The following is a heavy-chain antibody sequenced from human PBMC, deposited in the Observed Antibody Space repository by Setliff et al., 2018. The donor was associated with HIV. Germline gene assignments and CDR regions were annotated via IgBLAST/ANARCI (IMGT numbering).Heavy chain of an antibody. V-gene: IGHV3-9*01. CDR2: INWNSGRI. D-gene: IGHD6-19*01. CDR1: GFRFDDHA. CDR3: VREHAEYSSGFDY. J-gene: IGHJ4*02. Sequence: PGGPLRLSCSGSGFRFDDHAMNWVRQAPGKGLEWVSRINWNSGRILYAASVKGRFTISRDNAKNSLYLQMNSLRPEDTALYHCVREHAEYSSGFDYWGQGTLVTVSS.